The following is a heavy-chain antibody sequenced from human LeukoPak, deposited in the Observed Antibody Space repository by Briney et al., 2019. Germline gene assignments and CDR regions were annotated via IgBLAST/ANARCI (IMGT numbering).Heavy chain of an antibody. Sequence: SETLSLTCTVSGGSISSSSYYWGWIRQPPGEGLEWIGSIYYSGSTYYNPSLKSRVTISVDTSKNQFSLKLSSVTAADTAVYYCAKPNVDTATYYFDYWGQGTLVTVSS. CDR2: IYYSGST. CDR3: AKPNVDTATYYFDY. CDR1: GGSISSSSYY. V-gene: IGHV4-39*01. D-gene: IGHD5-18*01. J-gene: IGHJ4*02.